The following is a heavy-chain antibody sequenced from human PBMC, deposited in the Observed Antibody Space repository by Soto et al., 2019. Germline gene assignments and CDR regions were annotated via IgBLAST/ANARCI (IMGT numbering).Heavy chain of an antibody. CDR1: GGSISSGDYY. J-gene: IGHJ4*02. V-gene: IGHV4-30-4*01. Sequence: PSKTLSLTCTVSGGSISSGDYYWSWIRQPPGKGLEWIGYIYYSGSTYYNPSLKSRVTISVDTSKNQFSLKLSSVTAADTAVYYCARVGGFGATTIDYWGQGTLVTVSS. CDR2: IYYSGST. CDR3: ARVGGFGATTIDY. D-gene: IGHD3-10*01.